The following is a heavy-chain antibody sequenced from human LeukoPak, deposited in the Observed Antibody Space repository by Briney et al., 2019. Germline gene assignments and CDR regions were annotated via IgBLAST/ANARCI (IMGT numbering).Heavy chain of an antibody. J-gene: IGHJ6*02. CDR1: GFSLIAFS. CDR3: ARVHSFGFRCMDV. D-gene: IGHD5-18*01. CDR2: ISSGSDTI. Sequence: GGSLRLSCAASGFSLIAFSMNWVRQARGKGLEWISYISSGSDTIYYADSVKGRFTISRDNAKNSLYLQMNSLRDEDTAVDYCARVHSFGFRCMDVWGQGTTVTVSS. V-gene: IGHV3-48*02.